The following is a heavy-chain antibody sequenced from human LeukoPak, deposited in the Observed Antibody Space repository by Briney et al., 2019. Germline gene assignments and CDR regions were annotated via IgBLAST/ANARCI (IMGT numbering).Heavy chain of an antibody. CDR1: AFTFSSYS. CDR3: ARDLWNWLVPFDY. J-gene: IGHJ4*02. CDR2: ISSSSYI. V-gene: IGHV3-21*01. D-gene: IGHD3-9*01. Sequence: GGSLRLSCAASAFTFSSYSMNWVRQAPGKGLEWVSSISSSSYIYYADSVKGRFTISRDNAKNSLYLQMNSLRAEDTAVYYCARDLWNWLVPFDYWGQGTLVTVSS.